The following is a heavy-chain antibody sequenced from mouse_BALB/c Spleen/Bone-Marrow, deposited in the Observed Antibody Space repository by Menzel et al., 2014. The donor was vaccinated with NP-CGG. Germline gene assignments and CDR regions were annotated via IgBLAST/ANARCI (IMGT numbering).Heavy chain of an antibody. Sequence: VQLQQSGSVLVRPGASVKLSCEASGCTFTSSWMHWAKQRPGQGLEWIGEIHPNSGNTNYNEKFKGKATLTVDTSSSTAYVDLSSLTSEDSAVYYCARSGFDYWGQGTTLTVSS. CDR1: GCTFTSSW. V-gene: IGHV1S130*01. CDR3: ARSGFDY. D-gene: IGHD4-1*01. J-gene: IGHJ2*01. CDR2: IHPNSGNT.